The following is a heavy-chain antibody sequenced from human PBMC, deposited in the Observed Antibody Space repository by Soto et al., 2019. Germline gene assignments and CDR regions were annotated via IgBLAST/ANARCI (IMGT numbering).Heavy chain of an antibody. D-gene: IGHD3-3*01. Sequence: GESLKISCQASGDSLTTYWIGWVRQMPGKGLEWIGRISLSDRYVNYSPSFHGHVSVSVDKSTNTAFMQWNSLKASDTAMYYCARPLGGDASGYYSSSYFAMDVWGQGTTVTVSS. V-gene: IGHV5-10-1*01. CDR2: ISLSDRYV. CDR1: GDSLTTYW. J-gene: IGHJ6*02. CDR3: ARPLGGDASGYYSSSYFAMDV.